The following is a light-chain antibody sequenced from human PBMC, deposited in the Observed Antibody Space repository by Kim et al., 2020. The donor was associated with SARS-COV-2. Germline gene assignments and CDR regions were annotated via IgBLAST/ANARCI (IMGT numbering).Light chain of an antibody. J-gene: IGKJ2*01. CDR3: QQYSFWYT. CDR2: GAS. V-gene: IGKV3-15*01. Sequence: LSVSPGESVTLSCRASQSISSKLAWYQQKPGQAPRLLIYGASSRATGIPARFSGSGSGTEFTLTISSLQSEDFAVYYCQQYSFWYTFGQGTKLEI. CDR1: QSISSK.